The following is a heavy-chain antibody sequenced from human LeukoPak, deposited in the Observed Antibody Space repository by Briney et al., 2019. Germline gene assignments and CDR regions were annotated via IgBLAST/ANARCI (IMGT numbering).Heavy chain of an antibody. Sequence: PGGSLRLSCTASGFTLGDYAMSWFRQAPGKGLEWVGFIRSKAYGGTTEYAASVKGRFTISRDDSKSIAYLQMNSLKTKDTAVYYCTRDRRYYYDSSGYISLYYYYYMDVWGKGTTVTVSS. CDR2: IRSKAYGGTT. J-gene: IGHJ6*03. V-gene: IGHV3-49*03. CDR1: GFTLGDYA. CDR3: TRDRRYYYDSSGYISLYYYYYMDV. D-gene: IGHD3-22*01.